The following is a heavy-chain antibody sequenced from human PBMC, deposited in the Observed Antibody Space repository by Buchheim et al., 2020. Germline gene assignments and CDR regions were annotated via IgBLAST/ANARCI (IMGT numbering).Heavy chain of an antibody. CDR2: TNTDGTYT. V-gene: IGHV3-74*01. Sequence: EVQLVESGGGLIQPGGSVRLSCAASGFTFSNYWMYWIRQAPGKGLVWVSRTNTDGTYTSYADSVKGRFTISRDNARNMVYLEMNSLRAEDTAVYYCVSPGIRDGYDFDYWGQGT. J-gene: IGHJ4*02. CDR1: GFTFSNYW. CDR3: VSPGIRDGYDFDY. D-gene: IGHD5-24*01.